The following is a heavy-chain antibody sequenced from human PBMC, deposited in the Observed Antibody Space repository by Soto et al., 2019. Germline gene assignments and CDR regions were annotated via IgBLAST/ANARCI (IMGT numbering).Heavy chain of an antibody. CDR2: FIPIFGTA. J-gene: IGHJ4*02. Sequence: QVQLVQSGAEVKKPGSSVKVSCKASEAPFSTYATTWLRQAPGQGFSWLGGFIPIFGTANYAQKFQGRVTITADESTSTAYMELSSLRSEDTAVYYCARGSALISSGWYLFDYWGQGTLVTVSS. CDR1: EAPFSTYA. CDR3: ARGSALISSGWYLFDY. D-gene: IGHD6-19*01. V-gene: IGHV1-69*01.